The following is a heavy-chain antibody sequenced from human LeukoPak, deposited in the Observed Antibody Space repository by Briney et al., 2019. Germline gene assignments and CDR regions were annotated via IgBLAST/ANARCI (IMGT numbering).Heavy chain of an antibody. D-gene: IGHD6-13*01. Sequence: NPSETLSLTCTVSGGSISSYYWSWIRQPPGKGLEWIGYIYYSGSTNYNPSLKSRVTISVDTSKNQFSLKLSSVTAADTAVYYCARDSSRRSWYFDLWGRGTLVTVSS. CDR2: IYYSGST. J-gene: IGHJ2*01. V-gene: IGHV4-59*01. CDR1: GGSISSYY. CDR3: ARDSSRRSWYFDL.